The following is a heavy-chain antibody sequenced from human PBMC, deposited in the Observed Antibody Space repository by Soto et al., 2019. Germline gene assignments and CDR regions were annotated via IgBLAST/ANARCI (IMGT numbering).Heavy chain of an antibody. CDR1: GGSISSSSYY. D-gene: IGHD5-18*01. CDR2: IYYSGST. Sequence: QLQLQESGPGLVKPSETLSLTCTVSGGSISSSSYYWGWIRQPPGKGLEWIGSIYYSGSTYYNPSLKSRVTISVDTSKNQFSLKLSSVTAADTAVYYCARLGGYSSYYYGMDVWGQGTTVTVSS. CDR3: ARLGGYSSYYYGMDV. V-gene: IGHV4-39*01. J-gene: IGHJ6*02.